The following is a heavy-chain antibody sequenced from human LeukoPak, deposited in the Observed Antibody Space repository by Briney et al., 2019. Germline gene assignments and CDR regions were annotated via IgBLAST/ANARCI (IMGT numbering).Heavy chain of an antibody. V-gene: IGHV3-74*01. J-gene: IGHJ4*02. Sequence: GGSLRLSCAASGFTFSSYSMNWVRQAPGKGPVWVSRINPDGSRIDYAESVRGRFTISRDSAKNTLYLQMNSLRAEDTAVYYCSRDFVGADDYWGQGTLVTVSS. CDR3: SRDFVGADDY. D-gene: IGHD1-26*01. CDR1: GFTFSSYS. CDR2: INPDGSRI.